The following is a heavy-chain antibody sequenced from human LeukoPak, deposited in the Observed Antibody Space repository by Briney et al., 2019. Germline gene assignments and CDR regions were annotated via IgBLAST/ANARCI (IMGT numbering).Heavy chain of an antibody. Sequence: SETLSLTCAVSGGSISSNDWWTWVRQPPGKGLEWIGEIFHSGRSTYNPSLKSRITISVDTSTNQFSLKLNSVTAADTAVYYCARDSRQIAVAGLYLDYWGRGTLVTVSS. CDR2: IFHSGRS. CDR3: ARDSRQIAVAGLYLDY. V-gene: IGHV4/OR15-8*01. D-gene: IGHD6-19*01. CDR1: GGSISSNDW. J-gene: IGHJ4*02.